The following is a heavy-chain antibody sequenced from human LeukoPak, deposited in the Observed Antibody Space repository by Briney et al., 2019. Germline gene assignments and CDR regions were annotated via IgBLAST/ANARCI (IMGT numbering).Heavy chain of an antibody. Sequence: PGGSLRLSCAASGFTFSSYSMNWVRQAPGKGLEWVSSISSSSSYMYYADSVKGRFTISRDNAKNSLYLQMNSRRAEDTAVYYCARLGAPSDYWGQGTLVTVSS. D-gene: IGHD1-26*01. CDR2: ISSSSSYM. J-gene: IGHJ4*02. CDR1: GFTFSSYS. CDR3: ARLGAPSDY. V-gene: IGHV3-21*01.